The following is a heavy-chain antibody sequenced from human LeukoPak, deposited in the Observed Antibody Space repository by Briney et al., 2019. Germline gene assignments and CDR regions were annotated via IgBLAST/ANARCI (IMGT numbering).Heavy chain of an antibody. J-gene: IGHJ3*02. D-gene: IGHD1-20*01. CDR3: AKDKGPNWDDDAFDI. CDR1: GFTFDDYA. Sequence: QPGRSLRLSCAASGFTFDDYAMHWVRQAPGKGLEWVSGISWNSGSIGYADSVKGRFTISRDNAKNSLYLQMNSLRAEDTALYYCAKDKGPNWDDDAFDIWGQGTMVTVSS. V-gene: IGHV3-9*01. CDR2: ISWNSGSI.